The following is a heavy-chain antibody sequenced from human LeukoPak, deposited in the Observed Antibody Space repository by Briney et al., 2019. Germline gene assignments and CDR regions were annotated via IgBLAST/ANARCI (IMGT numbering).Heavy chain of an antibody. CDR2: INHSGST. CDR1: GGSISSYY. J-gene: IGHJ4*02. Sequence: PSETLSLTCTVSGGSISSYYWGWLRQPPGKGLEWIGEINHSGSTNYNPSLKSRVTISVDTSKNQFSLKLSSVTAADTAVYYCARGAVLRFLEWLPTRGSGAYYFDYWGQGTLVTVSS. CDR3: ARGAVLRFLEWLPTRGSGAYYFDY. D-gene: IGHD3-3*01. V-gene: IGHV4-34*01.